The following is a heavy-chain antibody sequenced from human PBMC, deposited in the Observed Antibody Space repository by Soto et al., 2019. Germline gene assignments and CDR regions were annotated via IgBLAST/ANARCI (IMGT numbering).Heavy chain of an antibody. V-gene: IGHV3-30*18. D-gene: IGHD2-2*02. Sequence: VQLVESGGGVVQPGRSLRLSCAASGFTLNDFGMHWVRQAPGKGLEWLAVISYDGNTEDYADSVKGRFTISRDSSKTTLYLQMDSLKAEDTAVYYCAKDRSLYLSFNYYGMDVWAQGTTVTVSS. J-gene: IGHJ6*02. CDR2: ISYDGNTE. CDR1: GFTLNDFG. CDR3: AKDRSLYLSFNYYGMDV.